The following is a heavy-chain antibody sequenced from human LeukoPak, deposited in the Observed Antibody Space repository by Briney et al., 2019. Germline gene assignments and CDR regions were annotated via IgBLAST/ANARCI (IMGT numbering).Heavy chain of an antibody. Sequence: GGSLILSCEASGFTFSTFPMHWVRQTPDKRLEWVAVISHDGRDTYYADSVMGRFTISRDNSKNTLYLQMNGLSPEDTAVVYCARVGRVSIYPSYMDVWGKGTTVTVSS. J-gene: IGHJ6*03. D-gene: IGHD6-6*01. CDR1: GFTFSTFP. V-gene: IGHV3-30*04. CDR3: ARVGRVSIYPSYMDV. CDR2: ISHDGRDT.